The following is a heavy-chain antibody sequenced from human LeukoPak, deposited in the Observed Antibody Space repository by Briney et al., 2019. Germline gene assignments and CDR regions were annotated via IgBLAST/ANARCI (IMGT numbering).Heavy chain of an antibody. CDR1: GYTFTSYG. V-gene: IGHV1-18*01. CDR2: ISAYNGNT. Sequence: ASVKVSCKASGYTFTSYGISWVRQAPGQGLEWMGWISAYNGNTNYAQKLQGRVTMTTDTSTSTAYMELRSLRSDDTAVYYCAREERYYYDSSGYYFGYWGQGTLVTVSS. D-gene: IGHD3-22*01. CDR3: AREERYYYDSSGYYFGY. J-gene: IGHJ4*02.